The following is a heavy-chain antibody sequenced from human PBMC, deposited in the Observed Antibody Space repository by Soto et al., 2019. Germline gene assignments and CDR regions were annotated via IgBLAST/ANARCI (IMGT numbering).Heavy chain of an antibody. CDR3: ARGGFSSSWRFDY. J-gene: IGHJ4*02. D-gene: IGHD6-13*01. CDR2: IVPFIGTT. CDR1: GDTFSSYA. V-gene: IGHV1-69*06. Sequence: QVQLVQSGAEVRKPGSSVKVSCKASGDTFSSYAISWVRQAPGQGLEWMGGIVPFIGTTNYAQNFQGRVTITADKATSTTSMELTSLRSEDTAVYYCARGGFSSSWRFDYWGQGALVTVSS.